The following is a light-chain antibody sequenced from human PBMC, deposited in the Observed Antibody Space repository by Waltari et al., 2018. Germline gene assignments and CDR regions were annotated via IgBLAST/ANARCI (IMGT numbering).Light chain of an antibody. CDR2: GAS. CDR3: QHYLRLPVT. J-gene: IGKJ1*01. V-gene: IGKV3-20*01. Sequence: EIVLTQSPCTLSLSPGERATLSCRTSQSVTRALAWYQQKPGQAPRLLIYGASNRATGIPDRFSGSGSGTEFSLTISSLEPEDFAVYYCQHYLRLPVTFGQGTKVEVK. CDR1: QSVTRA.